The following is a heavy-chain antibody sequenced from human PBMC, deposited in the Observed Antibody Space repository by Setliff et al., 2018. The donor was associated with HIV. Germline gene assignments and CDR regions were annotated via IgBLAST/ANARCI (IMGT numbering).Heavy chain of an antibody. Sequence: GASVKVSCKIYGYTLSELSMHWVRQAPGKGLEWMGYFDPQDGETVYAQKFQGRVTITEDTSTDTAYMYLSSLRSEDTAVYYCATPVGGTGYHAFEIWGQGTMVTVSS. J-gene: IGHJ3*02. CDR2: FDPQDGET. CDR1: GYTLSELS. CDR3: ATPVGGTGYHAFEI. D-gene: IGHD1-26*01. V-gene: IGHV1-24*01.